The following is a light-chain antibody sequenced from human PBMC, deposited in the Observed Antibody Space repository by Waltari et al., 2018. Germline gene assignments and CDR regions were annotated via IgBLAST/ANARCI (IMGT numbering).Light chain of an antibody. V-gene: IGKV4-1*01. J-gene: IGKJ5*01. CDR2: WAS. Sequence: DIVMTQSPDSLAVSLGERATINCKSSRNLLYSAHSQNHLALYKQKPGQPPKPLIYWASTRASGVPDRFSGSGSGTDFTLTISSLQAEDVAVYYCQQYYHTPITFGQGTRLEIK. CDR1: RNLLYSAHSQNH. CDR3: QQYYHTPIT.